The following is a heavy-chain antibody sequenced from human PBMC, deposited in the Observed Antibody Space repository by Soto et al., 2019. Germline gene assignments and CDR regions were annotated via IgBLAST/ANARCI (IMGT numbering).Heavy chain of an antibody. CDR1: GFTFSTYW. CDR2: INYDGSST. D-gene: IGHD3-10*01. J-gene: IGHJ4*02. Sequence: EVQLVESGGGLVQPGGSLRLSCAASGFTFSTYWMHWVRQAPGKGLVWVSRINYDGSSTDYADSVKGRFTISRDNAKNTLYLQMNTLTAEETAVYYCTRGPRPTSVGTGAYWGQGTLVTVSS. CDR3: TRGPRPTSVGTGAY. V-gene: IGHV3-74*01.